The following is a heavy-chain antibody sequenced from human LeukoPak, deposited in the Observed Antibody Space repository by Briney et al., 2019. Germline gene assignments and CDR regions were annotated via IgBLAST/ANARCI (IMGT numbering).Heavy chain of an antibody. J-gene: IGHJ5*02. CDR2: IHPGGST. D-gene: IGHD1-14*01. CDR3: ARAPDRIRFDP. CDR1: GGSLRADF. Sequence: SETLSLTCAVYGGSLRADFWSWIRQPPGKGLEWIGDIHPGGSTKYNPSLESRVTISVDTSKNQFSLRLTSVTAADTAVYYCARAPDRIRFDPWDQGALVTVSS. V-gene: IGHV4-34*01.